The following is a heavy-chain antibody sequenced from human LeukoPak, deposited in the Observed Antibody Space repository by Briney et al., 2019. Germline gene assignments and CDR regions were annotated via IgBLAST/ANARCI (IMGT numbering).Heavy chain of an antibody. D-gene: IGHD2-15*01. V-gene: IGHV3-48*04. J-gene: IGHJ4*02. Sequence: PGGSLRLSCAASGFTFSSYSMNRDRQAPGKGLEWVSYISSSSSTIYYADSVKGRFTISRDNAKNSLYLQMNSLRAEDTAVYYCARDIGGFFDYWGQGTLVTVSS. CDR3: ARDIGGFFDY. CDR2: ISSSSSTI. CDR1: GFTFSSYS.